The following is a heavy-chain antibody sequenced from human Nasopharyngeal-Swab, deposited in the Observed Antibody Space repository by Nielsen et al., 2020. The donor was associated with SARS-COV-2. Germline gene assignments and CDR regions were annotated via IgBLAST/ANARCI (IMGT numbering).Heavy chain of an antibody. CDR2: IWYDGSNK. J-gene: IGHJ4*02. CDR1: GFTFSSYG. V-gene: IGHV3-33*01. CDR3: ARAYSSSWYYGY. D-gene: IGHD6-13*01. Sequence: GGSLRLSCAASGFTFSSYGMHWVRQAPGKGLEWVAVIWYDGSNKYYADSVKGRFTISRDNSKNTLYLQMNSLRAEDTAVYYCARAYSSSWYYGYWGQGTLVPSPQ.